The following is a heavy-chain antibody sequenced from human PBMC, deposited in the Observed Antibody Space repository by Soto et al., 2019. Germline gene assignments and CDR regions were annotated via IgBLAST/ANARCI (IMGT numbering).Heavy chain of an antibody. CDR2: ILYDGSSK. Sequence: QVQLVESGGGVVQPGRSLRLSCAASGFTFSSYAMHWVRQAPGKGLEWVAFILYDGSSKYYADSVKGRFTISRDNSKNTLFLQMNSLRAEDTAVYYCARDRTVTTDYYYGVAVWGQGTTVTVSS. D-gene: IGHD4-17*01. CDR1: GFTFSSYA. J-gene: IGHJ6*02. V-gene: IGHV3-30-3*01. CDR3: ARDRTVTTDYYYGVAV.